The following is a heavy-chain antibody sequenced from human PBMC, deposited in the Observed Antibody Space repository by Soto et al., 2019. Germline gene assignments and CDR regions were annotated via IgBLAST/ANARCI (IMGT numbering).Heavy chain of an antibody. CDR3: ARDSTYYGSGRYPHTKYYYYYGMDV. CDR2: INPSGGST. V-gene: IGHV1-46*03. J-gene: IGHJ6*02. CDR1: GYTFTSYY. D-gene: IGHD3-10*01. Sequence: ASVKVSCKASGYTFTSYYMHWVRQAPGQGLEWMGIINPSGGSTSYARKFQGRVTMTRDTSTSTVYMELSSLRSEDTAVYYCARDSTYYGSGRYPHTKYYYYYGMDVWG.